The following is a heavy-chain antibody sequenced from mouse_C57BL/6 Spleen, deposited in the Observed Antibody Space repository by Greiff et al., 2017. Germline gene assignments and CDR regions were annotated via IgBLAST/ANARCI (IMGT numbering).Heavy chain of an antibody. Sequence: VQLKESGGGLVKPGGSLKLSCAASGFTFSDYGMHWVRQAPEKGLEWVAYISSGSSTIYYADTVQGRFTISRDNAKNTLFLQMTSLRSEDTAMXYGARPYYDGYFYAMDYWGQGTSVTVSS. J-gene: IGHJ4*01. CDR2: ISSGSSTI. D-gene: IGHD2-3*01. CDR1: GFTFSDYG. CDR3: ARPYYDGYFYAMDY. V-gene: IGHV5-17*01.